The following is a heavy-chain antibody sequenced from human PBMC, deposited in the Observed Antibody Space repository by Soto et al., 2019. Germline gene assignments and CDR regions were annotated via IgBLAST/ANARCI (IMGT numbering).Heavy chain of an antibody. CDR2: ISYDGSNK. Sequence: GGSLRLSCAASGFTFGSYGMHWVRQAPGKGLEWVALISYDGSNKYYPDSVKGRFTISRDNSKNTLYLQMNSLRTEDTAVYYCAAGLYFFDDCGQGTLVPVSS. CDR1: GFTFGSYG. J-gene: IGHJ4*02. V-gene: IGHV3-30*03. CDR3: AAGLYFFDD. D-gene: IGHD6-13*01.